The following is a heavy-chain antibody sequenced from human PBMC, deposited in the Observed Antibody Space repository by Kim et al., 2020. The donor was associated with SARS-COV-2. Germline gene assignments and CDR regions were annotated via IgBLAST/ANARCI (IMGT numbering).Heavy chain of an antibody. CDR3: AKDLGRSSGWYGGYYYYG. D-gene: IGHD6-19*01. CDR2: ISWNSGSI. Sequence: GGSLRLSCAASGFTFDDYAMHWVRQAPGKGLEWVSGISWNSGSIGYADSVKGRFTISRDNAKNSLYLQMNSLRAEDTALYYCAKDLGRSSGWYGGYYYYG. J-gene: IGHJ6*01. CDR1: GFTFDDYA. V-gene: IGHV3-9*01.